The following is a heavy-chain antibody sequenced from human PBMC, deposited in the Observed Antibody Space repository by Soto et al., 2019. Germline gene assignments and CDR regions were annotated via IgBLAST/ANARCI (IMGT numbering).Heavy chain of an antibody. CDR1: GFTFSSYS. CDR2: ISSSSSTI. D-gene: IGHD4-17*01. CDR3: ARDLEGFTVTTYFDY. V-gene: IGHV3-48*01. J-gene: IGHJ4*02. Sequence: GGSLRLSCAASGFTFSSYSMNWVRQAPGKGLEWVSYISSSSSTIYYADSVKGRFTISRDNAKNSLYLQMNSLRAEDTAVYYCARDLEGFTVTTYFDYWGQGTLVTVSS.